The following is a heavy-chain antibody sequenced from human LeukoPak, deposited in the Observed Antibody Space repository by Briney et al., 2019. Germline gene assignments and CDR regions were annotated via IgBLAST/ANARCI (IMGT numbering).Heavy chain of an antibody. CDR1: GFTVSSNY. D-gene: IGHD6-13*01. J-gene: IGHJ4*02. CDR2: ISSSGSHT. CDR3: ARVGSIAAAGTPDY. V-gene: IGHV3-11*06. Sequence: GGSLRLSSAASGFTVSSNYMSWVRQAPGKGLEWVSYISSSGSHTNYADSVKGRFTISRDNAKNSLSLQVNSLRADDTAVYYCARVGSIAAAGTPDYWGQGTLVTVSS.